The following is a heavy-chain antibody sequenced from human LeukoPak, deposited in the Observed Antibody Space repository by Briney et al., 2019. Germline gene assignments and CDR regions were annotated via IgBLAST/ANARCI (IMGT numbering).Heavy chain of an antibody. J-gene: IGHJ4*02. CDR2: ISSSGSTI. D-gene: IGHD4-23*01. CDR1: GFTFSDYY. V-gene: IGHV3-11*01. Sequence: PGGSLRLSCAASGFTFSDYYMSWIRQAPGKGLEWVSYISSSGSTIYYADSVKGRFTISRDNSKNTLYLQMNSLRAEDTAVYYCARRAGGYSHPYDYWGQGILVTVSS. CDR3: ARRAGGYSHPYDY.